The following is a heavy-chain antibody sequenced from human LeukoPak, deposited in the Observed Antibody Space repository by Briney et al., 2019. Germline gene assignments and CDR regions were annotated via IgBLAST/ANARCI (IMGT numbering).Heavy chain of an antibody. CDR2: IIPILGIA. J-gene: IGHJ4*02. Sequence: GASVKVSCKASGGTFSSYAISWVRQAPGQGLEWMGRIIPILGIANYAQKFQGRVTITADKSTSTANMELSSLRSEDTAVYYCAGDPLYYYDSSGYYGLWGQGTLVTVSS. CDR1: GGTFSSYA. V-gene: IGHV1-69*04. D-gene: IGHD3-22*01. CDR3: AGDPLYYYDSSGYYGL.